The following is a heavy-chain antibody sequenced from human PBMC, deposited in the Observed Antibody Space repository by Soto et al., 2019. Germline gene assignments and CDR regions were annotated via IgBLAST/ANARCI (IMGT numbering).Heavy chain of an antibody. Sequence: PGESLKISCQGSGYSFTTYWIAWVRQMPGKGLEWMGIIFPADSDTRYSPSFQGRVTISADKSISTAYLHWSSLKASDTAMYYCARLGSGMDVWGQGTTVTVSS. V-gene: IGHV5-51*01. D-gene: IGHD3-10*01. CDR3: ARLGSGMDV. CDR2: IFPADSDT. CDR1: GYSFTTYW. J-gene: IGHJ6*02.